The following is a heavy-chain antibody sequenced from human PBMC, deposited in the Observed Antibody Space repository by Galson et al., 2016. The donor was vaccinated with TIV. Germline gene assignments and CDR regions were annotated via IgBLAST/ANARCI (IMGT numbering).Heavy chain of an antibody. CDR3: ARVSGVVRGYGLDV. D-gene: IGHD3-10*01. CDR2: IYSAGNT. J-gene: IGHJ6*02. CDR1: GFTVSGTS. V-gene: IGHV3-53*01. Sequence: SLRPSCAGSGFTVSGTSMSWVRQAPGKGLEWVSLIYSAGNTFYADSVKGRFTLSRDNSKNTVYLQISSLRVEDTAVYYCARVSGVVRGYGLDVWGQGTMVTVAS.